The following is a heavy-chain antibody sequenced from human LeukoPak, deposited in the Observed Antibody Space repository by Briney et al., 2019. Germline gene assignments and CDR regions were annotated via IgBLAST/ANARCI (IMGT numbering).Heavy chain of an antibody. Sequence: GESLQSSCQGSGYIFTSYWIGWVRQVPGKVLEWMGISYPGDSDTRDSPSFQGQVTISADKSISPAYLQRSSLTASDTAMYYCARSVTGTTRYGMDVWGQGTTVTVSS. V-gene: IGHV5-51*01. J-gene: IGHJ6*02. D-gene: IGHD1-7*01. CDR2: SYPGDSDT. CDR1: GYIFTSYW. CDR3: ARSVTGTTRYGMDV.